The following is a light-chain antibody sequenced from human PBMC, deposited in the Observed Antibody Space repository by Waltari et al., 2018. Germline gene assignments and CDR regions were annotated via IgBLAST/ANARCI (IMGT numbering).Light chain of an antibody. V-gene: IGKV4-1*01. Sequence: DIVMTQFPDSLAVSLGERATINCKSSESVLFSSRNKNHLAWYQQKPGHPPQLLLYWASTRESGVPDRFSGSGSGTDFTLTINRLEPEDFAVYYCQHYGSTQYTFGQGTKLEI. CDR3: QHYGSTQYT. J-gene: IGKJ2*01. CDR1: ESVLFSSRNKNH. CDR2: WAS.